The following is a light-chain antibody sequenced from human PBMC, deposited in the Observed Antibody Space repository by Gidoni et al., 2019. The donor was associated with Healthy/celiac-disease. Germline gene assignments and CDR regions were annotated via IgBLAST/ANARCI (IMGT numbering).Light chain of an antibody. CDR3: QQYYSTPQT. Sequence: DSVMTQSPDSLAVSLGERATINCKSSQSVLYSSNNKNYLAWYQQKPGQPPKLLIYWASTRESGVPDRFSGSGSWTDFTLTISRLQAEDVAVYYCQQYYSTPQTFGQGTKVEIK. V-gene: IGKV4-1*01. CDR1: QSVLYSSNNKNY. J-gene: IGKJ1*01. CDR2: WAS.